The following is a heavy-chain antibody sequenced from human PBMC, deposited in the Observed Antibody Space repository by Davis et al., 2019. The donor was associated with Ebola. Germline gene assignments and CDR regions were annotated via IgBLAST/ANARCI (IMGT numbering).Heavy chain of an antibody. CDR1: GGSISSGGYY. V-gene: IGHV4-39*01. CDR2: IYYSGST. Sequence: SETLSLTCTVSGGSISSGGYYWSWIRQHPGKGLEWIGYIYYSGSTYYNPSLKSRVTISVDTSKNQFSLKLSSVTAADTAVYYCARRVSGSYYRPFDYWGQGTLVTVSS. D-gene: IGHD1-26*01. CDR3: ARRVSGSYYRPFDY. J-gene: IGHJ4*02.